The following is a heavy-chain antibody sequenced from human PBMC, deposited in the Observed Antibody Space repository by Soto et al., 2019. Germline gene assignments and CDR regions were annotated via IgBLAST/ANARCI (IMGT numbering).Heavy chain of an antibody. Sequence: PSETLSLTCTVSGDSITSGDYYGSWVRQPPGKGLEWIGYIFYSGRTYYKASLKSRVTISLDMSRNQFSLKLTSVTAADTAVYYCARAEVAVAGSGWFDAWGHGTLVTVSS. CDR2: IFYSGRT. V-gene: IGHV4-30-4*01. D-gene: IGHD6-19*01. CDR1: GDSITSGDYY. J-gene: IGHJ5*01. CDR3: ARAEVAVAGSGWFDA.